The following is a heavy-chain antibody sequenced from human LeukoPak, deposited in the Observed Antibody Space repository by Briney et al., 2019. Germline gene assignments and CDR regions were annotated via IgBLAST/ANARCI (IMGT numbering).Heavy chain of an antibody. D-gene: IGHD4-17*01. V-gene: IGHV3-30*02. CDR3: ANGVRVTTLYFLH. J-gene: IGHJ1*01. CDR2: IRYNGNNK. CDR1: GFTFSSYG. Sequence: GGSLRLSCAASGFTFSSYGMHWVRQPPGKGLEWVAFIRYNGNNKYYADSVKGRFTISRDNSKNTLYLQMNSLRAEDTAVYFCANGVRVTTLYFLHWGPGTLVTVSS.